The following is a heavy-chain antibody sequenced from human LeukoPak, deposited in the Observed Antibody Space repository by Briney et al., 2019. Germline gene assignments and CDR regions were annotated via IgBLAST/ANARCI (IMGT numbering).Heavy chain of an antibody. Sequence: GGSMRLSCAASGFTFSSYRMSWVRQAPGKGLEWVANIKQDGGEKYYVGSVKGRFTVSRDNAKNSLYLQMNSLRAEDTAVYYCAREWNYYGSGIMDVWGKGTTVTVSS. D-gene: IGHD3-10*01. CDR2: IKQDGGEK. J-gene: IGHJ6*04. CDR3: AREWNYYGSGIMDV. V-gene: IGHV3-7*01. CDR1: GFTFSSYR.